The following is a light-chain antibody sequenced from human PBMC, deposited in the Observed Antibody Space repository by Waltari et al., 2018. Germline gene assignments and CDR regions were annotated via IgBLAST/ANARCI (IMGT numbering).Light chain of an antibody. CDR2: AAS. V-gene: IGKV1-39*01. CDR1: QNILTY. J-gene: IGKJ2*01. CDR3: QQCHSTPYT. Sequence: DIQMTQSRSSLSSSVGDRLTITCRASQNILTYVNWYQQKPGKAPKLLIYAASSLEDGVPLRFSGSGSGTHFTLTISGLQPEDLATYYCQQCHSTPYTFGQGTKLEI.